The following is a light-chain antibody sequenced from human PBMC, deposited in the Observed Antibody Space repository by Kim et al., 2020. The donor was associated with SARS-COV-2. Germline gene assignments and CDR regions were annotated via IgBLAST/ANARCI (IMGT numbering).Light chain of an antibody. CDR1: QSVGTN. J-gene: IGKJ1*01. Sequence: APGERATLSCRASQSVGTNVAWYQQKPGQAPPLLIYGASTRAAGIPARFSGSGSGTEFTLTISSLQSEDLAVYSCQQYDDWPPWTFGQGTKVDIK. CDR2: GAS. V-gene: IGKV3-15*01. CDR3: QQYDDWPPWT.